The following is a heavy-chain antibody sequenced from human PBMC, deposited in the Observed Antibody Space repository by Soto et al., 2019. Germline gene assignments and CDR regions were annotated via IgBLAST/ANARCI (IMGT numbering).Heavy chain of an antibody. CDR2: VSAGAGTT. Sequence: PGGSLRLSCAASGFTFSDYAMNWVSQGPGKGLQWVSVVSAGAGTTYYADSVKCRFTIYRDNSKNTMYMQMNSLRAEDTAVYYCVKGGSYCGGDSLGNWFDSWGQGTLVTVSP. J-gene: IGHJ5*01. CDR3: VKGGSYCGGDSLGNWFDS. V-gene: IGHV3-23*01. D-gene: IGHD2-21*02. CDR1: GFTFSDYA.